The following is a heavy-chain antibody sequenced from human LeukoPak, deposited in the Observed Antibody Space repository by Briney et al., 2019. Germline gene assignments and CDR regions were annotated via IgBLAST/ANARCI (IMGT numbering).Heavy chain of an antibody. CDR2: IYPGDSDT. Sequence: GESLKISCKGSGYSFTTYWIGWVRQMPGKGLGWMGIIYPGDSDTRYSPSFQGHVTISADKSISTAYLQWSSLKASDTAMYYCARREYYYDSTGYYFRGPGQFDLWGQGTLVTASS. D-gene: IGHD3-22*01. V-gene: IGHV5-51*01. CDR3: ARREYYYDSTGYYFRGPGQFDL. CDR1: GYSFTTYW. J-gene: IGHJ4*02.